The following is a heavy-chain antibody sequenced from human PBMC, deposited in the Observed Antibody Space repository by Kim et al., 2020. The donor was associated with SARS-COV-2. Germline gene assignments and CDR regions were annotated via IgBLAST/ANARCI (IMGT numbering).Heavy chain of an antibody. CDR1: GFTFSNYW. D-gene: IGHD3-10*01. CDR3: ARGGSGSFDY. V-gene: IGHV3-74*01. Sequence: GGSVRLSCAASGFTFSNYWMHWVRQAPGKGLVWVSHITSDGSTTTYADSVKGRFTISRDNARNTLFLEMNSLRVEDTAVYYCARGGSGSFDYWGQGTLVTVSS. CDR2: ITSDGSTT. J-gene: IGHJ4*02.